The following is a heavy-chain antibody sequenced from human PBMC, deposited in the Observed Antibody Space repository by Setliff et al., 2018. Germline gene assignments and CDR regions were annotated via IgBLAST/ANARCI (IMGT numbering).Heavy chain of an antibody. D-gene: IGHD1-26*01. Sequence: GASVKVSCKTSGYSFTSHYMHWVRQAPGQGLEWMGIINPGGLTSSSTQKFEGRVTMTRDTSTSTVYMELNSLTSDDTAVYYCARAGDAAGGRKGVFEYWGQGTAVTVSS. CDR2: INPGGLTS. CDR1: GYSFTSHY. J-gene: IGHJ4*02. V-gene: IGHV1-46*01. CDR3: ARAGDAAGGRKGVFEY.